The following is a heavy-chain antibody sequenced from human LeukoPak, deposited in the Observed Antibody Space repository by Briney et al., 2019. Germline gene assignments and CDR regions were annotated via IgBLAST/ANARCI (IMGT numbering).Heavy chain of an antibody. Sequence: GESLKISCKGSGYSFTSYWIGWVRQMPGKGLEWMGIIYPGDSDTRYSPSFQGQVTISADKSISTAYLQWSSLKASDTAMYYCARLTGFPTPNYGMDVWGQGTTVTVSS. V-gene: IGHV5-51*01. CDR1: GYSFTSYW. D-gene: IGHD2-8*02. CDR3: ARLTGFPTPNYGMDV. CDR2: IYPGDSDT. J-gene: IGHJ6*02.